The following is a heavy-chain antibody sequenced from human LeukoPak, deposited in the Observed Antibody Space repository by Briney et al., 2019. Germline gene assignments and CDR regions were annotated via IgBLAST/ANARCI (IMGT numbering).Heavy chain of an antibody. CDR1: GFTFSSYG. CDR2: ISYDGSNK. V-gene: IGHV3-30*18. J-gene: IGHJ6*02. Sequence: PGGSLRLSCAASGFTFSSYGMHWVRQAPGKGLEWVAVISYDGSNKYYADSVKGRFTISRDNSKNTLYLQMNSLRAEDTAVYYCAKIKSPPFDLRYFDYGMDVWGQGTTVTVSS. CDR3: AKIKSPPFDLRYFDYGMDV. D-gene: IGHD3-9*01.